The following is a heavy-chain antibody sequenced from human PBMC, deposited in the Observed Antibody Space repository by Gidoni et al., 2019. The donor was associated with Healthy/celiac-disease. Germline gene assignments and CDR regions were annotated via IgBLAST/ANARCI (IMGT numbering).Heavy chain of an antibody. CDR2: RSYDGSNK. CDR3: ARGGYGVLVVVAATPDWFDP. Sequence: QVQLVESGGGVVQPGRSLRLSCAASGFTFSSYAMPLVRQAPGKGLEWVAVRSYDGSNKYYADSVKGRFTISRDNSKNTLYLQMNSLRAEDTAVYYCARGGYGVLVVVAATPDWFDPWGQGTLVTVSS. CDR1: GFTFSSYA. D-gene: IGHD2-15*01. V-gene: IGHV3-30-3*01. J-gene: IGHJ5*02.